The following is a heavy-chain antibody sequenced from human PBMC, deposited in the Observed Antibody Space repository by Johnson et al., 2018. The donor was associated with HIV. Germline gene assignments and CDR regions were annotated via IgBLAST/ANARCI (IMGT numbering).Heavy chain of an antibody. CDR1: GFTVSSNY. D-gene: IGHD3-22*01. J-gene: IGHJ3*02. CDR3: AREEGGYYDSSGYYYVGAFDI. Sequence: VQLVESGGGVVQPGRSLRLSCAASGFTVSSNYMSWVRQAPGKGLDWVSVIYSGGSTYYADSLKDRFTISRDNSKNTLYLQMNSLRAEDTAVYYCAREEGGYYDSSGYYYVGAFDIWGQGTVVTVSS. V-gene: IGHV3-66*01. CDR2: IYSGGST.